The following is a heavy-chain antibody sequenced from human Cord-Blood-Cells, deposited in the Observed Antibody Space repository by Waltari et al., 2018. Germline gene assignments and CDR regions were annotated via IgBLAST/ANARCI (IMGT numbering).Heavy chain of an antibody. CDR3: ARDDNDFWSGYYAFDI. CDR1: GYTFTSYG. J-gene: IGHJ3*02. D-gene: IGHD3-3*01. CDR2: ISAYNGNT. V-gene: IGHV1-18*01. Sequence: QVQLMQSGAEVKKPGASVKVSCKASGYTFTSYGISWVRQAPGQGLEWMGWISAYNGNTNYAQKLQGRVTMTTDTSTSTAYMELRSLRSDDTAVYYCARDDNDFWSGYYAFDIWGQGTMVTVSS.